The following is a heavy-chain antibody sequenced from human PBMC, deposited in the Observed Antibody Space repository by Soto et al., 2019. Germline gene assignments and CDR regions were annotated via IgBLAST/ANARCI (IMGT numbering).Heavy chain of an antibody. J-gene: IGHJ4*02. CDR1: GGTFSSYA. D-gene: IGHD3-22*01. Sequence: SVKVSCKASGGTFSSYAISWVRRAPGQGLEWMGGIIPIFGTANYAQKFQGRVTITADESTSTAYMELSSLRSEDTAVYYCARDLGNYDSSGYYPQGFDYWGQGTLVTVSS. CDR3: ARDLGNYDSSGYYPQGFDY. V-gene: IGHV1-69*13. CDR2: IIPIFGTA.